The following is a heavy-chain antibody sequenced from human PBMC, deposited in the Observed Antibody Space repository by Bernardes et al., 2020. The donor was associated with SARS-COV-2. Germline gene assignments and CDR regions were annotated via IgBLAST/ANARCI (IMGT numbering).Heavy chain of an antibody. CDR1: GFTFSDYG. CDR3: ARRLHVYESDYSLYYYYYGLDV. CDR2: ISGSSGYI. J-gene: IGHJ6*02. D-gene: IGHD4-17*01. Sequence: GGSLRLSCAGSGFTFSDYGMNWVRQAPGRGLEWVSSISGSSGYIYYADSVKGRFTISRDNAKNSLYLQMNSLRAEDTAVYYCARRLHVYESDYSLYYYYYGLDVWGQGTTVTVSS. V-gene: IGHV3-21*01.